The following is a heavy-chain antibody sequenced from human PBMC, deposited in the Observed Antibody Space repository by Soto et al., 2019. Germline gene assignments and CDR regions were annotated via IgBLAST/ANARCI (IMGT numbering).Heavy chain of an antibody. V-gene: IGHV4-34*01. CDR1: GGSFSGYY. D-gene: IGHD5-18*01. Sequence: QVQLQQWGAGLLKPSETLSLTCAVYGGSFSGYYWSWIRQPPGKGLEWIGEINHSGSTNYNPSLKSRVTISVDTPKNQYSLELRLVTAADTAVYYCARLEETAMATGGGFDSWGQGTLVTFSS. CDR2: INHSGST. CDR3: ARLEETAMATGGGFDS. J-gene: IGHJ4*02.